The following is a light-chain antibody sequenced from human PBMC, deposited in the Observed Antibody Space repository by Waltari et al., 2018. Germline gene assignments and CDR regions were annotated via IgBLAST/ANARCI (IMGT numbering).Light chain of an antibody. J-gene: IGKJ1*01. V-gene: IGKV3-15*01. CDR3: QLYNNWPPWT. Sequence: EIVMTQSPATLSVAAGERATLSCRASQSVSSNLAWYQQKPAQPPRLLIYGASTRATGIPARFSGSGSGTEFTLTISSMQSEDFAVYYCQLYNNWPPWTFGQGTKVEIK. CDR1: QSVSSN. CDR2: GAS.